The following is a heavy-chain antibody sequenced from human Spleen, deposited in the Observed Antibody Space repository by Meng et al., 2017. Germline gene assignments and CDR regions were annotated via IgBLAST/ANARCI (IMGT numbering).Heavy chain of an antibody. CDR1: GFTFSSYS. V-gene: IGHV3-9*01. D-gene: IGHD4-11*01. Sequence: GWSLRLSCAASGFTFSSYSMNWVRQAPGKGLEWVSGISWTSGSIGYADSVKGRFTISRDNAKNSLYLQMNSLRAEDTALYYCAKDEGDYTLDYWGQGTLVTVSS. CDR2: ISWTSGSI. J-gene: IGHJ4*02. CDR3: AKDEGDYTLDY.